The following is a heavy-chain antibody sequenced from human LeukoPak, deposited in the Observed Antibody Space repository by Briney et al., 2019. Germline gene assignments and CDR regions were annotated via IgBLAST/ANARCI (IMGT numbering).Heavy chain of an antibody. J-gene: IGHJ5*02. Sequence: GGSLRLSCAASGFTFSSYGMSWVRQAPGKGLEWVSGISSSGGSTYYADSVKGRFTISRDNSKNTLYLQMNSLRAEDTAVYYCAKDQEGGSGTWGQGTLVTVSS. V-gene: IGHV3-23*01. CDR2: ISSSGGST. CDR3: AKDQEGGSGT. CDR1: GFTFSSYG. D-gene: IGHD3-10*01.